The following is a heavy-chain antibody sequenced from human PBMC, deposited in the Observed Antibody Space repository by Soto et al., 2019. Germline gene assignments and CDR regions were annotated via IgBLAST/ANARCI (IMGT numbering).Heavy chain of an antibody. D-gene: IGHD5-12*01. Sequence: ASVKVSCKASGYPFTSYGISWVRQAPGQGLEWMGWISAYNGNTNYAQKLHGRVTMTTDTSTSTAYMELRSLRSDDTAVYYCASYSGYDSESSYWGQGTLVTVSS. J-gene: IGHJ4*02. CDR2: ISAYNGNT. CDR3: ASYSGYDSESSY. CDR1: GYPFTSYG. V-gene: IGHV1-18*01.